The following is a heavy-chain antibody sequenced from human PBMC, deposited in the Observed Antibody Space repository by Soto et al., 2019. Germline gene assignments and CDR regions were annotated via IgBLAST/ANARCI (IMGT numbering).Heavy chain of an antibody. CDR3: AREGLNYDILTGHYGMDV. J-gene: IGHJ6*02. V-gene: IGHV3-21*01. Sequence: PGGSLRLSCAASGFTFSSYSMNWVRQAPGKGLEWVSSISSSSSYIYYADSVKGRLTISRDNAKNSLYLQMNSLRAEDTAVYYCAREGLNYDILTGHYGMDVWGQGTTVTVSS. D-gene: IGHD3-9*01. CDR1: GFTFSSYS. CDR2: ISSSSSYI.